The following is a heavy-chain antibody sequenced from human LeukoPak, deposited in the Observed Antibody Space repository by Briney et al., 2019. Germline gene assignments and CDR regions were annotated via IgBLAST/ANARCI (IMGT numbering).Heavy chain of an antibody. CDR2: ISAYNGNT. CDR3: ARDPSYDFWSGPYFDY. D-gene: IGHD3-3*01. CDR1: GYTFTSYG. J-gene: IGHJ4*02. Sequence: GASVKVSCKASGYTFTSYGISWVRQAPGQGLEWMGWISAYNGNTNYAQKLQGRVTMTTDTSTSTAYMELRSLRSDDTAVYYCARDPSYDFWSGPYFDYWGQGTLVTVSS. V-gene: IGHV1-18*01.